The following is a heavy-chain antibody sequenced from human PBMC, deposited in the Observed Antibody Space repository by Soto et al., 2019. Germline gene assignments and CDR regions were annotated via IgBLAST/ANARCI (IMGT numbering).Heavy chain of an antibody. Sequence: QVQLQQWGAGLLKPSETLSLTCAVYGWSFSGYYWSWIRQPPGKGLEWIGEINHSGSTNYNPSLKSRVTISVDTSKNQFARKLSSVTAADTAVYYCARTGYSSGWYKAAFDIWGQGTMVTVSS. V-gene: IGHV4-34*01. CDR1: GWSFSGYY. D-gene: IGHD6-19*01. CDR3: ARTGYSSGWYKAAFDI. CDR2: INHSGST. J-gene: IGHJ3*02.